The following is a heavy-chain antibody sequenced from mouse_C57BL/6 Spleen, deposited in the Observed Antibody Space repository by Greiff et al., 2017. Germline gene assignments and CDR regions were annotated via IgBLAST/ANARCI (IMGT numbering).Heavy chain of an antibody. D-gene: IGHD2-5*01. CDR1: GYAFSSYW. CDR3: ARLRSNYEMDY. CDR2: IYPGDGDT. J-gene: IGHJ4*01. V-gene: IGHV1-80*01. Sequence: VKLQQSGAELVKPGASVKISCKASGYAFSSYWMNWVKQRPGKGLEWIGQIYPGDGDTNYNGKFKGKATLTADKSSSTAYMQLSSLTSEDSAVYFCARLRSNYEMDYWGQGTSVTVSS.